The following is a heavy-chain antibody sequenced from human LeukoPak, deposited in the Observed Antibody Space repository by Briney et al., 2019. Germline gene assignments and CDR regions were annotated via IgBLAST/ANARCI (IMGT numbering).Heavy chain of an antibody. CDR2: MNPNSGNT. V-gene: IGHV1-8*01. Sequence: ASVKVSCKASGYTFTRYDINWVRQATGQGLEWMGWMNPNSGNTGYAQKFQGRVTMTRNTSISTAYMELSSLRSEDTAGYYCARGRTMVRGVIITNNWFDPWGQGTLVTVSS. CDR1: GYTFTRYD. D-gene: IGHD3-10*01. J-gene: IGHJ5*02. CDR3: ARGRTMVRGVIITNNWFDP.